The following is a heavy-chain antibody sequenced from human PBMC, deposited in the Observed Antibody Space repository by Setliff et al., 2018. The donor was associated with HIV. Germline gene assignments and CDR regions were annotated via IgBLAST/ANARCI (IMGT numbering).Heavy chain of an antibody. D-gene: IGHD6-13*01. CDR1: GFTFSSYS. J-gene: IGHJ4*02. Sequence: PGGSLRLSCAASGFTFSSYSMNWVRQVPGKGLEWVSSISSTNNYIYYADSVKGRFTISRDNAKNSVYLQMNSLRADDTAGYYCARDQSYSTALSGLDFWGQGALVTVSS. V-gene: IGHV3-21*04. CDR2: ISSTNNYI. CDR3: ARDQSYSTALSGLDF.